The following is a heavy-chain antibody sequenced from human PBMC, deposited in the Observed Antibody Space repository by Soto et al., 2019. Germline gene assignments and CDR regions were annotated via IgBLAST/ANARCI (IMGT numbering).Heavy chain of an antibody. CDR2: ISGSGGST. Sequence: GGSLRLSCAASGFTFSSYAMSWVRQAPGKGLEWVSAISGSGGSTYYADSVKGRFTISRDNSKNTLYLQMNSLRAEDTAVYYCAKVRISYDSSGYYPDWRQGTLVTVSS. CDR1: GFTFSSYA. J-gene: IGHJ4*02. CDR3: AKVRISYDSSGYYPD. V-gene: IGHV3-23*01. D-gene: IGHD3-22*01.